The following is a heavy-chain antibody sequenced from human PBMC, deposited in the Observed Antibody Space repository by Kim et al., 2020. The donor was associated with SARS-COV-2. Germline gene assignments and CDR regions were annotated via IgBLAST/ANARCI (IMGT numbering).Heavy chain of an antibody. V-gene: IGHV3-23*01. CDR3: ARGEFDPLAIWGT. CDR1: GFTFRNYA. J-gene: IGHJ4*02. Sequence: GGSLRLSCVASGFTFRNYAMNWVRQGPGKGPEWVSGIRGSGGSTHYAESVKGRFIISRDNSKNTVFLQMNSLGADDTAVYYCARGEFDPLAIWGTWGQGT. CDR2: IRGSGGST. D-gene: IGHD1-1*01.